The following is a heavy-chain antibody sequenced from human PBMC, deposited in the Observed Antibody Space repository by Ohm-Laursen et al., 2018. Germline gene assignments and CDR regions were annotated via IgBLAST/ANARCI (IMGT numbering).Heavy chain of an antibody. CDR1: GFTFSNAW. CDR2: IKRDGSEK. D-gene: IGHD3-10*01. Sequence: SLRLSCAASGFTFSNAWMSWVRQSPGKGLEWVANIKRDGSEKYYVDSVKGRFTISRDNAKNSLYLQMNSLRAEDTAVYYCAREYSGRDYFDYWGQGTLVTVSS. J-gene: IGHJ4*02. V-gene: IGHV3-7*01. CDR3: AREYSGRDYFDY.